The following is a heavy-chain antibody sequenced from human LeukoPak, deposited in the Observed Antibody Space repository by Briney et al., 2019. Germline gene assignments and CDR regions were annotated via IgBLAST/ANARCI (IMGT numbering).Heavy chain of an antibody. V-gene: IGHV3-30-3*01. D-gene: IGHD1-7*01. CDR1: GFTFSSYA. Sequence: GGSLRLSWAASGFTFSSYAMHWVRQAPGKGLEWVAVISYDGSNKYYADSVKGRFTISRDNSKNTLYLQMNSLRAEDTAVYYCARVQGITGTTGYFDYWGQGTLVTVSS. CDR3: ARVQGITGTTGYFDY. CDR2: ISYDGSNK. J-gene: IGHJ4*02.